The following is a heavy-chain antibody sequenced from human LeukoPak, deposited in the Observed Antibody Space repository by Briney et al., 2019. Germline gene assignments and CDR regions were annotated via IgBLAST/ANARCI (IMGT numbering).Heavy chain of an antibody. CDR3: ARVRDGYNYNFDY. V-gene: IGHV1-2*02. D-gene: IGHD5-24*01. Sequence: ASVKVSCKASGYTFTGYYIHWVRQAPGQGLEWMGWINPNSGAADYALKFYGRVTMTRDTSISTAYIELSRLRSDDTAVYYCARVRDGYNYNFDYWGQGTLVTVSS. J-gene: IGHJ4*02. CDR1: GYTFTGYY. CDR2: INPNSGAA.